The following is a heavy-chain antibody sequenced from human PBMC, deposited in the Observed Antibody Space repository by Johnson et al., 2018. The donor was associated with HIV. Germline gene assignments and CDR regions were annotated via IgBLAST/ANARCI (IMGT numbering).Heavy chain of an antibody. CDR3: ARDGRDLVTRGGFDV. CDR2: IFSVGNT. Sequence: VQLVESGGDLVQSGESLRLSCAASGITVNTNYMSWVRRAPGKGLEWVSVIFSVGNTYYADSVKGRFTISRDNSRNMLYLQMNSLRPEDTAVYYCARDGRDLVTRGGFDVWGPGTVVTVSS. J-gene: IGHJ3*01. D-gene: IGHD5-18*01. V-gene: IGHV3-66*02. CDR1: GITVNTNY.